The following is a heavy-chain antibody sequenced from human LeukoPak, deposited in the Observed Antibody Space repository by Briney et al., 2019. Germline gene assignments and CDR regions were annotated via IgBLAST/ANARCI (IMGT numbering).Heavy chain of an antibody. CDR1: GYTFTSYD. V-gene: IGHV1-8*01. J-gene: IGHJ4*02. D-gene: IGHD6-19*01. CDR2: MNPNSGNT. CDR3: ARDRVGVGGNGWEN. Sequence: GASVKVSCKASGYTFTSYDINWVRQTTGQGLEWMGWMNPNSGNTGYVQKFQGRVTMTRDTSISTAYMELTSLTPEDTAIYYCARDRVGVGGNGWENWGQGTLVTVSS.